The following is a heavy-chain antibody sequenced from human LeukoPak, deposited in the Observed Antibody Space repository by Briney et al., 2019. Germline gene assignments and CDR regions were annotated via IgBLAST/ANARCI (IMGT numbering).Heavy chain of an antibody. V-gene: IGHV4-34*01. D-gene: IGHD3-10*01. CDR3: AREFSSSASGTYYPY. Sequence: SETLSLTCAVYGGSFSGYNWTWIRQSPGKTLEWIGEINHSGSTNYSPSLKSRVNILVDTSKNQFSLRLSSVTAADTAVYYRAREFSSSASGTYYPYWGQGTLVTVSS. CDR1: GGSFSGYN. J-gene: IGHJ4*02. CDR2: INHSGST.